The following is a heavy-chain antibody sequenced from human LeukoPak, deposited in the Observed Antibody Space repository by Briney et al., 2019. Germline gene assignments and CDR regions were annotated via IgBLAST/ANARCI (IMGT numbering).Heavy chain of an antibody. CDR1: GYIFTGYY. CDR3: ARDERYSDADHHYPDLGY. D-gene: IGHD3-16*01. V-gene: IGHV1-2*02. CDR2: INPNGGAT. Sequence: ASVKVSCKAPGYIFTGYYLFWVRQAPGQGLEWMGWINPNGGATRYAQKFQGRATLTCDTSIRTTYMELSSLTSDDTAVYYCARDERYSDADHHYPDLGYWGQGTLVTVSS. J-gene: IGHJ4*02.